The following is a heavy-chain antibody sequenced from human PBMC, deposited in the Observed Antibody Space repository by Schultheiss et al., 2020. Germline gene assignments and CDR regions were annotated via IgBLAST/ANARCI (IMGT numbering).Heavy chain of an antibody. CDR3: AKDVFGSPSGFDY. V-gene: IGHV3-74*01. J-gene: IGHJ4*02. D-gene: IGHD3-10*01. CDR2: VNSDGSST. CDR1: GFTFSTYW. Sequence: GGSLRLSCAASGFTFSTYWMHWVRQAPGKGLVWVSRVNSDGSSTSYADSVKGRFTISRDNSKNTLDLQMNSLSAEDTAVYYCAKDVFGSPSGFDYWGQGTLVTGSS.